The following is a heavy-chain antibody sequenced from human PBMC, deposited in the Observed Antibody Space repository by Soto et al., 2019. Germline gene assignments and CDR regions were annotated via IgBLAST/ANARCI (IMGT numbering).Heavy chain of an antibody. V-gene: IGHV3-64D*08. Sequence: GGSLRLSCSASGFTFSSYAMHWVRQAPGKGLEYVSAISSNGGSTYYADSVKGRFTISRDNSKNTLYLQMSSLRAEDTAVYYCVKGCKERGYSGYDLCWAFDIWGQGTMVTVSS. CDR1: GFTFSSYA. CDR3: VKGCKERGYSGYDLCWAFDI. CDR2: ISSNGGST. D-gene: IGHD5-12*01. J-gene: IGHJ3*02.